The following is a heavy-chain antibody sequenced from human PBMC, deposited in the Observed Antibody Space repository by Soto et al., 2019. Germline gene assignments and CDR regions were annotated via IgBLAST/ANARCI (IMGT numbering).Heavy chain of an antibody. V-gene: IGHV1-3*01. CDR3: ARDGALWFGTPPYSYYMDV. J-gene: IGHJ6*03. D-gene: IGHD3-10*01. Sequence: QVQLVQSGAEVKKPGASVKVSCKASGYTFTSYAMHWVRQAPGQRLEWMGWINAGNGNTKYSQKFQGRVTITRDTSASTAYMELSSLRSEDTAVYYCARDGALWFGTPPYSYYMDVWVKGTTVTVSS. CDR2: INAGNGNT. CDR1: GYTFTSYA.